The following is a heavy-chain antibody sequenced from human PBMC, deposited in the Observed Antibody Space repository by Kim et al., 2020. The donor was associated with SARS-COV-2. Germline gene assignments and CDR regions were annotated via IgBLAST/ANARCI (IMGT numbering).Heavy chain of an antibody. Sequence: ASVKVSCKASGYTFTSYGISWVRQAPGQGLEWMGWISAYNGNTNYAQKLQGRVTMTTDTSTSTAYMELRSLRSDDTAVYYCARDPIIAVAEGFDPWGQGTLVTVSS. CDR1: GYTFTSYG. V-gene: IGHV1-18*01. CDR3: ARDPIIAVAEGFDP. D-gene: IGHD6-19*01. J-gene: IGHJ5*02. CDR2: ISAYNGNT.